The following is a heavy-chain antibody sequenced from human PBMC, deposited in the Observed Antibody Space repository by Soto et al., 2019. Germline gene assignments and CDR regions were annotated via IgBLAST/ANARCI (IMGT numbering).Heavy chain of an antibody. CDR2: INHSGST. J-gene: IGHJ5*02. V-gene: IGHV4-34*01. Sequence: SETLSLTCAVYGGSFSGYYWSWIRQPPGKGLEWIGEINHSGSTNYNPSLKSRVTISVDTSKNQFSLKLSSVTAADTAVYYCARGPNSWNPKPNWFDPWGQGTLVTVSS. CDR3: ARGPNSWNPKPNWFDP. D-gene: IGHD1-20*01. CDR1: GGSFSGYY.